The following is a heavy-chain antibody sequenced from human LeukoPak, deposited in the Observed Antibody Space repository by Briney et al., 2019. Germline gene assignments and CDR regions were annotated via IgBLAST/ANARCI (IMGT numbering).Heavy chain of an antibody. CDR2: IYNNGSN. V-gene: IGHV4-4*07. CDR3: ARAILGYCSGGSCYSRDYDAFDI. J-gene: IGHJ3*02. CDR1: GCSISSYY. Sequence: PSKTLSLTCAVSGCSISSYYWSWIRQPAGKGLEWIARIYNNGSNNYNPSLKSRVTISVDKSKNQFSLKLSSVTAADTAVYYCARAILGYCSGGSCYSRDYDAFDIWGQGTMVTVSS. D-gene: IGHD2-15*01.